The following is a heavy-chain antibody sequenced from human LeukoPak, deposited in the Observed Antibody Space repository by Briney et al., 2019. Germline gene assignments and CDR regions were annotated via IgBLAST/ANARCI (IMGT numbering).Heavy chain of an antibody. D-gene: IGHD4-23*01. Sequence: PGGSLRLSCAASGFTFTSYYMHWVRQAPGQGLEWMGIINPSAGTTTYAQKFQGRVTMTSDMSTSTVYMELSSLRSEDTAVCYCARDNSVEDTAWWFDPWGQGTLVTVSS. J-gene: IGHJ5*02. CDR3: ARDNSVEDTAWWFDP. CDR2: INPSAGTT. V-gene: IGHV1-46*01. CDR1: GFTFTSYY.